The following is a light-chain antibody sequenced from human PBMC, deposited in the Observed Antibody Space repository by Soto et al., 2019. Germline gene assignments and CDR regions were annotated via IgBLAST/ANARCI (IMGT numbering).Light chain of an antibody. V-gene: IGKV3-11*01. CDR2: GAS. CDR1: QSVNSY. CDR3: QQGSNWPLT. Sequence: EIVLTQSPATLSLSPGERATLSCRASQSVNSYLAWYQQKPGQAPRLLIYGASSRATGIPARFSGSGSGTDFTLTISSLEPEDFAVYYCQQGSNWPLTFGGGTKVEIK. J-gene: IGKJ4*01.